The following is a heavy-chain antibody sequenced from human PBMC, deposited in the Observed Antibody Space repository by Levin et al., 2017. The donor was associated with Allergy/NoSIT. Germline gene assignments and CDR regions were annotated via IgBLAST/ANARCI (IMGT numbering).Heavy chain of an antibody. CDR3: ARVLTDPEHYYHYMDV. D-gene: IGHD3-10*01. CDR2: MNPNSGNT. V-gene: IGHV1-8*01. CDR1: GYTFTSYD. J-gene: IGHJ6*03. Sequence: GESLKISCKASGYTFTSYDINWVRQATGQGLEWMGWMNPNSGNTGYAQKFQGRVTMTRNTSISTAYMELSSLRSEDTAVYYCARVLTDPEHYYHYMDVWGKGTTVTVSS.